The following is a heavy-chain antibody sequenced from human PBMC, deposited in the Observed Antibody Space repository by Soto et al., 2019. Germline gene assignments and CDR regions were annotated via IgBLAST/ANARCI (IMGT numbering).Heavy chain of an antibody. CDR2: IYHSGST. CDR3: ARDAAVAGTGFDY. J-gene: IGHJ4*02. D-gene: IGHD6-19*01. CDR1: SGSISSSNW. Sequence: TLSLTCAVSSGSISSSNWWSWVRQPPGKGLEWIGEIYHSGSTNYNPSLKSRVTISVDKSKNQFSLKLSSVTAADTAVYYCARDAAVAGTGFDYWGQGTLVTVSS. V-gene: IGHV4-4*02.